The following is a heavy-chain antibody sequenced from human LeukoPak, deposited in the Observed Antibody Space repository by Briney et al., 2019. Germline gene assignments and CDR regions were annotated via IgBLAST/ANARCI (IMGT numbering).Heavy chain of an antibody. Sequence: SETLSLICTVSGYSISSGYYWGWIQQSPGKGLEWIGNVYRRGSTHYNPSLKSRVTISMDTSKNQFSLKLSSVTAADTAVYYCARDVRNYYDSSGYYLFDYWGQGTLVTVSS. J-gene: IGHJ4*02. CDR3: ARDVRNYYDSSGYYLFDY. CDR2: VYRRGST. D-gene: IGHD3-22*01. V-gene: IGHV4-38-2*02. CDR1: GYSISSGYY.